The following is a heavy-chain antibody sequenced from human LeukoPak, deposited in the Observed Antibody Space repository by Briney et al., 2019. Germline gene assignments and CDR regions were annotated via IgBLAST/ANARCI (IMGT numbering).Heavy chain of an antibody. Sequence: GGSLRLSCAASGFIFSSCWMGSVRQAPGKGLEWVANIKQDGSEIYYVDSVKGRFTISRDNAKNSLYLQMNSLRAEDTAVYYCARDEDWREISWGQGTLVTVSS. CDR3: ARDEDWREIS. CDR1: GFIFSSCW. J-gene: IGHJ4*02. V-gene: IGHV3-7*01. D-gene: IGHD3/OR15-3a*01. CDR2: IKQDGSEI.